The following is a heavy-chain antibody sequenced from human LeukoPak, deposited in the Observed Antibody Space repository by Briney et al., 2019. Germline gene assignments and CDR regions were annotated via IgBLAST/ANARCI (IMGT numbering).Heavy chain of an antibody. J-gene: IGHJ4*02. V-gene: IGHV3-23*01. D-gene: IGHD2-15*01. CDR1: GLTFSKSA. CDR2: ITDVGDI. CDR3: TRDRGGSPTDVFDY. Sequence: GGSLRLFCAASGLTFSKSALTWVRQAPGKGLERVSTITDVGDIFYTYSVRGRFTISRDNSKNTVYMQMDGLRAEDTAVYYCTRDRGGSPTDVFDYWGQGTLVTVSS.